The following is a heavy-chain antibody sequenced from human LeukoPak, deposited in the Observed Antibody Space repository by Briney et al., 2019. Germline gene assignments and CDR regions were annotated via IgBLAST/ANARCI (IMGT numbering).Heavy chain of an antibody. V-gene: IGHV2-5*01. J-gene: IGHJ4*02. Sequence: ESGPTLVKPTQTLTLTCTFSGFSLSTSAVGAGWIRQPPGKALEWLALIYWNDDKRYNPSLKSRLTITKDTSKNQVVLTMTNMDPVDTATYYCAHRLLGSGWYRAFDYWGQGTLVTVSS. CDR2: IYWNDDK. D-gene: IGHD6-19*01. CDR1: GFSLSTSAVG. CDR3: AHRLLGSGWYRAFDY.